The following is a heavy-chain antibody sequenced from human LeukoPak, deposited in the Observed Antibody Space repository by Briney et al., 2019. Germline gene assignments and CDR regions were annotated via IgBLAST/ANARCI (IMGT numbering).Heavy chain of an antibody. CDR2: ISKSGDST. CDR1: GFSFSSYA. J-gene: IGHJ6*03. V-gene: IGHV3-23*01. CDR3: VSDYPRYYFYMDV. Sequence: GSLRLSCAASGFSFSSYAMSWVRRAPGKGLEWVSAISKSGDSTFYADSVKGRFTISRDNSKSTLYPEMNGLRAEDTAVYYCVSDYPRYYFYMDVWGKGTMVTVSS. D-gene: IGHD4-11*01.